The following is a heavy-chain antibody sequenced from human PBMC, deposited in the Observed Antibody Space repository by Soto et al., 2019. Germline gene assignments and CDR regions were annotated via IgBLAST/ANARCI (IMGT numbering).Heavy chain of an antibody. CDR3: ARDIHYYGSAYYHALDY. D-gene: IGHD3-22*01. CDR1: GFTFSSYS. CDR2: INGGSSAI. Sequence: GGSLRLSCAASGFTFSSYSMNWVRQAPGKGLEWVSYINGGSSAIHYADSVKGRFTISRDNAKNSLYLQMNSPRDEDTAVYYCARDIHYYGSAYYHALDYWGQGALVTVSS. J-gene: IGHJ4*02. V-gene: IGHV3-48*02.